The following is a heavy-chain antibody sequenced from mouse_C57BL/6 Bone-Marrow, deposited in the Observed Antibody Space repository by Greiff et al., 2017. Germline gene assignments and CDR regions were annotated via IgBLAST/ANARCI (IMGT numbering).Heavy chain of an antibody. CDR2: IYPGGGYT. CDR3: ARLGYKRGFAY. CDR1: GYTFTNYW. J-gene: IGHJ3*01. Sequence: QVQLQQSGAELVRPGTSVKMSCKASGYTFTNYWIGWAKQRPGHGLEWIGDIYPGGGYTNYNGKFKGKATLTADKSSSTAYMQFSSLTSEDSAIYYCARLGYKRGFAYWGQGTLVTVSA. D-gene: IGHD1-3*01. V-gene: IGHV1-63*01.